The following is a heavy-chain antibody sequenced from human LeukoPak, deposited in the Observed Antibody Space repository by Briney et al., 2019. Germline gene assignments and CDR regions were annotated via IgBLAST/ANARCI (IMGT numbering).Heavy chain of an antibody. D-gene: IGHD1-7*01. V-gene: IGHV3-21*04. Sequence: TGGSLRLSCAASGFTFSSYSLNWVRQAPGKGLEWISSISSSSSYIYYADSVKGRFTISRDNAKNSLYLQMNSLRAEDTAVYYCASYNWNYGWFDPWGQGTLVTVSS. CDR2: ISSSSSYI. CDR3: ASYNWNYGWFDP. CDR1: GFTFSSYS. J-gene: IGHJ5*02.